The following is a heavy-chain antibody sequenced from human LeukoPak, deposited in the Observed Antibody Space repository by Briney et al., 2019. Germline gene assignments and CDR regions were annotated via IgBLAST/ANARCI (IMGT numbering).Heavy chain of an antibody. CDR1: GFTFDDYA. J-gene: IGHJ4*02. CDR3: AKDISAAGKSDGFDY. CDR2: ISWNSGSI. D-gene: IGHD6-13*01. Sequence: PGGSLRLSCAASGFTFDDYAMHWVRQAPGKGLEWVSGISWNSGSIGYADSVKGRFTISRDNAKNSLYLQMNSLRAEDTALYYCAKDISAAGKSDGFDYWGQGTLVTVSS. V-gene: IGHV3-9*01.